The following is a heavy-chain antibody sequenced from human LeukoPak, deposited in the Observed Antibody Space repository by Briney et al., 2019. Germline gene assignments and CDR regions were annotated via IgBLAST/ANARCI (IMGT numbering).Heavy chain of an antibody. Sequence: PGGSLRLSCAASGFTFSSYAMSWVRQAPGKGLEWVSAISGSGGSTYYADSVKGRFTISRGNSKNTLYLQMNSLRAEDTAVYYCAKDQYYYDSSGCYEWFDPWGQGTLVTVSS. D-gene: IGHD3-22*01. J-gene: IGHJ5*02. V-gene: IGHV3-23*01. CDR1: GFTFSSYA. CDR2: ISGSGGST. CDR3: AKDQYYYDSSGCYEWFDP.